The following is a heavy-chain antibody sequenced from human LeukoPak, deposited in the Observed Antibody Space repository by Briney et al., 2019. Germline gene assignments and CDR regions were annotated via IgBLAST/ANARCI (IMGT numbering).Heavy chain of an antibody. CDR3: ARGEYYYDSSGAFDI. Sequence: GGSLRLSCAASGFTFSSYAMHWVRQAPGKGLEWVAVISYDGSNKYYADSVKGRFTISSDNSKNTLYLQMNRLRAEDTAVYYCARGEYYYDSSGAFDIWGQGTMVTVSS. CDR1: GFTFSSYA. CDR2: ISYDGSNK. V-gene: IGHV3-30*04. J-gene: IGHJ3*02. D-gene: IGHD3-22*01.